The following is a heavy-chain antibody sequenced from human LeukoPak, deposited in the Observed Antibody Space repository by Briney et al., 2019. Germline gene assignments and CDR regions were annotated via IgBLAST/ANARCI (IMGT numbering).Heavy chain of an antibody. V-gene: IGHV3-30*02. CDR1: GFTFSTYG. Sequence: GGSLRLSCAASGFTFSTYGMHWVRQAPGKGLEWVAFVRFDGSHQYYADSVKGRFTISRDNSKNTLFLQMDSPRTEDTAVYYCTTRRWELLLDYWGQGTLVTVSS. J-gene: IGHJ4*02. CDR3: TTRRWELLLDY. CDR2: VRFDGSHQ. D-gene: IGHD1-26*01.